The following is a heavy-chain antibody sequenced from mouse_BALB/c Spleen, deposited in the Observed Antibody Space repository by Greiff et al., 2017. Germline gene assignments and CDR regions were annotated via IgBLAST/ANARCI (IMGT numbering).Heavy chain of an antibody. J-gene: IGHJ4*01. CDR3: ARGGNDYHAMDY. D-gene: IGHD2-1*01. Sequence: QVQLQQPGAALVRPGASVQLSCKASGYTFTSYSMNWVKQRPEQGLEWIGRIGPYDGETHYNQKFKDKAILTVDKSSSTAYMQLSSLTSEDSAVYYCARGGNDYHAMDYWGQGTSVTVYS. CDR2: IGPYDGET. CDR1: GYTFTSYS. V-gene: IGHV1-52*01.